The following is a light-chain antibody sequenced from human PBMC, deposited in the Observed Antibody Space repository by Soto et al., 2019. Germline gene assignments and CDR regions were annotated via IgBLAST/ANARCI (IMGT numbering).Light chain of an antibody. V-gene: IGLV1-36*01. J-gene: IGLJ2*01. CDR3: AAWDDSLNGVV. CDR2: YDD. CDR1: YSNIGDNA. Sequence: QAVVTQPPSVSGAPRQRVTISCSGSYSNIGDNAVNWYQHLPGKAPKLLIYYDDLLPSGVSDRFSGSKSGTSASLVISGLLSEDEADYYCAAWDDSLNGVVFGGGTKVTVL.